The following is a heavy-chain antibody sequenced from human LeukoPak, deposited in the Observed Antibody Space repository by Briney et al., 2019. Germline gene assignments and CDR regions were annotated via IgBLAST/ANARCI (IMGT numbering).Heavy chain of an antibody. V-gene: IGHV3-23*01. Sequence: GGSLRLPCAASGFTFTIHAMTWVRQAPGKGLEWVSTIDRSGERTHYADSVRGRFTISRDNSRNTLYLQMNSLRAEDTAIYYCTKDVQNDVGATDCWGQGTLVTVSS. D-gene: IGHD1-26*01. CDR3: TKDVQNDVGATDC. CDR1: GFTFTIHA. J-gene: IGHJ4*02. CDR2: IDRSGERT.